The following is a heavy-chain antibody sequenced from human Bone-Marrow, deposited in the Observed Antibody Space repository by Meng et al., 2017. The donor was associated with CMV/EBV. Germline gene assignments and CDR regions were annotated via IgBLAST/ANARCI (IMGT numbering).Heavy chain of an antibody. D-gene: IGHD3-16*01. J-gene: IGHJ6*02. CDR2: IYSGGSST. V-gene: IGHV3-23*03. Sequence: GESLKISCAASGFTVSSNYMSWVRQAPGKGLEWVSVIYSGGSSTYYADSVKGRFTISRDNSKNTLYLQMNSLRAEDTAVYYCAKDMSKDYYYYGMDVWGQGTTVTVSS. CDR3: AKDMSKDYYYYGMDV. CDR1: GFTVSSNY.